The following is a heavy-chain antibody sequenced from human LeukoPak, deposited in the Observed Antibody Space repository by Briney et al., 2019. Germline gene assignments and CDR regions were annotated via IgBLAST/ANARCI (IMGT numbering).Heavy chain of an antibody. Sequence: GDSLRLSCAASGFTFSSYAMNWVRQAPGKGLEWVSSITASGGNTYYADSVKGRFTISRDNSKNTLYLQMNSLRAEDTAVYHCAGAMAVVYSYGKQDYWGQGTLVTVSS. V-gene: IGHV3-23*01. CDR3: AGAMAVVYSYGKQDY. D-gene: IGHD5-18*01. CDR2: ITASGGNT. J-gene: IGHJ4*02. CDR1: GFTFSSYA.